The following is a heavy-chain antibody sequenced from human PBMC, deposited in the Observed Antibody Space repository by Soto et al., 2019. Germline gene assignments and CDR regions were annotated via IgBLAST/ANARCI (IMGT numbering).Heavy chain of an antibody. Sequence: QVQLVESGGGVVQPGRSLRLSYAASGFTFSSYGMHWVRQAPGKGLEWVAVISYDGSNKYYADSVKGRFTISRDNSKNTLYLQMNSLRAEDTAVYYCAKDGSRSSYYYHGMDAWGQGTTVTVSS. CDR3: AKDGSRSSYYYHGMDA. CDR2: ISYDGSNK. D-gene: IGHD3-10*01. CDR1: GFTFSSYG. V-gene: IGHV3-30*18. J-gene: IGHJ6*02.